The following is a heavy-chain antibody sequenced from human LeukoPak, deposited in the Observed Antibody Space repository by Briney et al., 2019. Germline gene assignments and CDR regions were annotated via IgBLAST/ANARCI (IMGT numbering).Heavy chain of an antibody. J-gene: IGHJ4*02. D-gene: IGHD6-19*01. V-gene: IGHV3-33*01. CDR1: GFTFSSYG. CDR3: ARERYSGGWYYFDY. CDR2: IWYDGSNK. Sequence: PGGSLRLSCAASGFTFSSYGMHWVRQAPGKGLEWVAIIWYDGSNKYYADSVKGRFTISRDNAKNTLYLQMNSLRAEDTAVYYCARERYSGGWYYFDYWGQGTLVTVSS.